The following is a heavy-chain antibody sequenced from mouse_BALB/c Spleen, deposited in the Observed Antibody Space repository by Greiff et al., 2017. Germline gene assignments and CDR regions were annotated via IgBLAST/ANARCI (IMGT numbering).Heavy chain of an antibody. Sequence: VKLMESGAELMKPGASVKISCKATGYTFSSYWIEWVKQRPGHGLEWIGEILPGSGSTNYNEKFKGKATFTADTSSNTAYMQLSSLTSEDSAVYYCARGFTTATRAYWGQGTLVTVSA. V-gene: IGHV1-9*01. D-gene: IGHD1-2*01. J-gene: IGHJ3*01. CDR2: ILPGSGST. CDR1: GYTFSSYW. CDR3: ARGFTTATRAY.